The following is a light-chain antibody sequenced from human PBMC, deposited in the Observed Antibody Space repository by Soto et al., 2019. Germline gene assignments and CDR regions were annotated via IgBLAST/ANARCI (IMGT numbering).Light chain of an antibody. J-gene: IGLJ1*01. CDR3: SSYTTSSSYV. CDR1: SSDVGGYIY. CDR2: DVT. Sequence: SVLTQPASVSGSPGQSITISCTGTSSDVGGYIYVSWYQQHPGKAPKLMIYDVTSRPSGVSYRFSGSKSGNTASLTISGLQAEEEADYYCSSYTTSSSYVFGTGTKVTVL. V-gene: IGLV2-14*01.